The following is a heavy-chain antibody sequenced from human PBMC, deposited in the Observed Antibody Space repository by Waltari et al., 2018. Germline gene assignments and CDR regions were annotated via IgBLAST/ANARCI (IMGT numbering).Heavy chain of an antibody. CDR3: ARVSPTVTLDY. Sequence: QVQLQESGPGLVKPSETLSLTCTVSGGSISSYYWSWIRHPPGKGLEWIGYIHYSGSTNYDPSLKGRVTISVDTSKSQFSRKLSSVTAADPAVYYCARVSPTVTLDYWGQGTLVTVSS. CDR2: IHYSGST. V-gene: IGHV4-59*01. D-gene: IGHD4-17*01. J-gene: IGHJ4*02. CDR1: GGSISSYY.